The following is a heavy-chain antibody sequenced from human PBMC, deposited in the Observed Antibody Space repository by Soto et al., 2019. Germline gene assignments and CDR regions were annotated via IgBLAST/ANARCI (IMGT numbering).Heavy chain of an antibody. D-gene: IGHD5-18*01. J-gene: IGHJ4*02. Sequence: GGSLRLSCAASGFTFSRYWMHWVRQAPGKGLVWVSSISWNSGNIGYADSVKGRFTTSRDNAKNSLYLQMNSLRPEDTALYYCVRSKGGYSYGTPFDYWGQGTLVTVSS. CDR2: ISWNSGNI. CDR1: GFTFSRYW. CDR3: VRSKGGYSYGTPFDY. V-gene: IGHV3-74*01.